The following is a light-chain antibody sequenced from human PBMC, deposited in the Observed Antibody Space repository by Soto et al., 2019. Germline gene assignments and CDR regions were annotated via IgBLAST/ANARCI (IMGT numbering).Light chain of an antibody. Sequence: ALTEPASVSGSPGQSITISCTGTSSDVGGYNYVSWYQQHPGKAPKLMIYDVSNRPSGVSNRFSGSKSGNTASLTISGLQAEDEADYYCSSYTSSSTSLYVFGTGTKVTVL. CDR2: DVS. CDR1: SSDVGGYNY. J-gene: IGLJ1*01. CDR3: SSYTSSSTSLYV. V-gene: IGLV2-14*01.